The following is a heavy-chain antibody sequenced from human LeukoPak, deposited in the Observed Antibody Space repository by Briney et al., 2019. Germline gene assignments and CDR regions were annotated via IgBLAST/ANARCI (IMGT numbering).Heavy chain of an antibody. J-gene: IGHJ4*02. CDR3: VRRLSNYFDY. CDR1: GSSFTSYW. Sequence: GESLQISCQGSGSSFTSYWIGWVRQVTGKGLEWMGIIYPGASDTRYSPSFQGQVTISADKSISTAYLQWCSLKASDTAMYYCVRRLSNYFDYWGQGTLVTVSS. V-gene: IGHV5-51*01. D-gene: IGHD4/OR15-4a*01. CDR2: IYPGASDT.